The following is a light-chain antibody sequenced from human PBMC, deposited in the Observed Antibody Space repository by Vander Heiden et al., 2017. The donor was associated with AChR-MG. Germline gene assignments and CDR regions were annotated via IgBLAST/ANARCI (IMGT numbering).Light chain of an antibody. V-gene: IGLV2-14*03. Sequence: QSALTPPASVSGSPGQSITIACTGTSSDICAYNYVSWYQQHPGKAPKLMIYDVSDRPSGVSNRFSGSKAGNTASLTISGLQSEDEADYYCSSYTNSNTRVFGGGTKLTVL. J-gene: IGLJ3*02. CDR1: SSDICAYNY. CDR3: SSYTNSNTRV. CDR2: DVS.